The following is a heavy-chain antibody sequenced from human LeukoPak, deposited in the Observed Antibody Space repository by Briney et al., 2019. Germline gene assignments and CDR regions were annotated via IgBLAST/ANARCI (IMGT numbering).Heavy chain of an antibody. CDR3: ARMGGYSGYATH. J-gene: IGHJ4*02. V-gene: IGHV4-59*08. CDR2: IHYSGTT. D-gene: IGHD5-12*01. CDR1: GGSISTYY. Sequence: KPSETLSLTCTVSGGSISTYYWSWIRQPSGKGLEWIGYIHYSGTTNYNPSLKNRVTISLDTSKNQFSLNLISVTAADTAVYYCARMGGYSGYATHWGQGTLVTVSS.